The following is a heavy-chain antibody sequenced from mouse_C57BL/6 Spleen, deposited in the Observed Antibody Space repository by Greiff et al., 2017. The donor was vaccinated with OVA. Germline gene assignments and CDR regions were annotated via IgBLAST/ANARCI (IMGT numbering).Heavy chain of an antibody. CDR2: ISSGSSTI. V-gene: IGHV5-17*01. CDR3: ARGVLRYYYAMDY. Sequence: EVMLVESGGGLVKPGGSLKLSCAASGFTFSDYGMHWVRQAPEKGLEWVAYISSGSSTIYYADTVKGRFTISRDNAKNTLFLQMTSLRSEDTAMYYCARGVLRYYYAMDYWGQGTSVTVSS. CDR1: GFTFSDYG. D-gene: IGHD1-1*01. J-gene: IGHJ4*01.